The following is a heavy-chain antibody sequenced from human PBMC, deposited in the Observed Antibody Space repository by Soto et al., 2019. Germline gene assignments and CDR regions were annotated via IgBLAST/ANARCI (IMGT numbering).Heavy chain of an antibody. CDR2: IYYSGST. V-gene: IGHV4-39*01. CDR1: GGYISGISDR. J-gene: IGHJ4*02. CDR3: ARRGTVGAGYFDY. D-gene: IGHD1-26*01. Sequence: SETLSLTCTVSGGYISGISDRWGWVRQPPGKGLEWIGSIYYSGSTYYNPSFKSRVTISVDTSKNQFSLKLSSVTAADTAVYYCARRGTVGAGYFDYWGQGTLVTVSS.